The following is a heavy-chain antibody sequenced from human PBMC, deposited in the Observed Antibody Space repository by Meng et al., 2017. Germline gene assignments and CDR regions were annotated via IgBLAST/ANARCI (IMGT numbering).Heavy chain of an antibody. Sequence: GESLKISCAASGFTFSSYEMNWVRQAPGKGLEWVSYISSSGSTIYYADSVKGRFTISRDNAKNSLYLKMDSLRAEDTAVYYCARGATLVQGGIVGATNAFDIWGQGTMVTVSS. CDR1: GFTFSSYE. CDR2: ISSSGSTI. CDR3: ARGATLVQGGIVGATNAFDI. J-gene: IGHJ3*02. D-gene: IGHD1-26*01. V-gene: IGHV3-48*03.